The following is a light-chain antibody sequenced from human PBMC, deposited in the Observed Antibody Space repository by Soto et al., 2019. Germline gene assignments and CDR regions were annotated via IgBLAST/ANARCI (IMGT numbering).Light chain of an antibody. J-gene: IGLJ2*01. CDR3: SSYTGSRSLGV. Sequence: QSALTQPASASGSPGQSITISCTGTSTDVGGYNYVSWYQQHPGKAPKLMIYDISNRPSGVSHRFSGSKSGNTASLTISGLRAEDEADYYCSSYTGSRSLGVFGGGTKLTVL. V-gene: IGLV2-14*01. CDR1: STDVGGYNY. CDR2: DIS.